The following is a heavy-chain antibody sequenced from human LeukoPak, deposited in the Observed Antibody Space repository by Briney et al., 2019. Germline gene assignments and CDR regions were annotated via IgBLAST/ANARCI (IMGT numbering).Heavy chain of an antibody. V-gene: IGHV3-48*01. J-gene: IGHJ4*02. Sequence: GSLRLSCAASGFMFDTYIMTWVRKAPGKGLEWISYINSINAVYYTDSVQGRFNISRDNAKNSLYLQMNSLRVEDTAMYYCARVSARGYDYWGRGTLVTVSS. CDR3: ARVSARGYDY. CDR1: GFMFDTYI. D-gene: IGHD5-18*01. CDR2: INSINAV.